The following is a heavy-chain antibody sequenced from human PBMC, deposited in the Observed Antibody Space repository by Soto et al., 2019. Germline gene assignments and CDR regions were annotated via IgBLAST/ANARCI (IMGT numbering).Heavy chain of an antibody. CDR3: ARAGDSSGPVALGY. V-gene: IGHV4-30-2*01. CDR1: GGSISSGGSS. J-gene: IGHJ4*02. Sequence: SETLALTCAVSGGSISSGGSSWSWIRQPPGKGLEWIGYIYHSGSTYYNPSLKSRVTISVDRSKNQFSLKLSSVTAADTAVYYCARAGDSSGPVALGYWGQGTLVTVSS. D-gene: IGHD6-19*01. CDR2: IYHSGST.